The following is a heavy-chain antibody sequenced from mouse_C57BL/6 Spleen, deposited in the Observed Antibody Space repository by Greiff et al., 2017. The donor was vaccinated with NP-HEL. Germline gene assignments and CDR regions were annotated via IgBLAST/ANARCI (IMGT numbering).Heavy chain of an antibody. J-gene: IGHJ1*03. CDR3: ARGGNDWDFDV. CDR2: ISSGSSTI. V-gene: IGHV5-17*01. Sequence: EVKLVESGGGLVKPGGSLKLSCAASGFTFSDYGMHWVRQAPEKGLEWVAYISSGSSTIYYADTVKGRFTISRDNAKNTLFLQMTSLRSEDTAMYYWARGGNDWDFDVWGTGTTVTVSS. CDR1: GFTFSDYG.